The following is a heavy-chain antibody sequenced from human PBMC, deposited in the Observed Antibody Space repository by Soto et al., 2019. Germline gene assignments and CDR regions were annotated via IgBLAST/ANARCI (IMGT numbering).Heavy chain of an antibody. CDR3: ARVQYSYGYSSDY. Sequence: SETLSLTCAVYGGSFSGYYWSWIRQPPGKGLEWIGEINHSGSTNYNPSLKSRVTISVDTSKNQFSLKLSSVTAADTAVYYCARVQYSYGYSSDYWGQGTLVTVAS. CDR1: GGSFSGYY. D-gene: IGHD5-18*01. V-gene: IGHV4-34*01. J-gene: IGHJ4*02. CDR2: INHSGST.